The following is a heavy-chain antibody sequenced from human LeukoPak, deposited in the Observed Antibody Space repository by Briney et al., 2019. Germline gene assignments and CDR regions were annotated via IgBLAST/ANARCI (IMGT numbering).Heavy chain of an antibody. CDR2: ISWNSGSI. D-gene: IGHD3-3*01. CDR3: AKGQGLRSNWFDP. J-gene: IGHJ5*02. Sequence: GGSLRLSCAASGFTFDDYAMHWVRQVPGKDLEWVSGISWNSGSIDYADSVKGRFTISRDNAKNSLYLQMSSLRAEDTAFYYCAKGQGLRSNWFDPWGQGTLVTVSS. CDR1: GFTFDDYA. V-gene: IGHV3-9*01.